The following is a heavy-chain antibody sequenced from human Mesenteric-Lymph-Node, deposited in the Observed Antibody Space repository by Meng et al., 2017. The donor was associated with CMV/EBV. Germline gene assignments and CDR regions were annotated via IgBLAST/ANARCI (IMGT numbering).Heavy chain of an antibody. V-gene: IGHV3-43D*04. Sequence: GESLKISCAASGFPFDDYAMHWVRQVPGKGLEWVSRVSWDGSSAFYADSVKGRFTISRDNSKNTLYLQMNSLRAEDTAVYYCAKVLGATKGYYYGMDVWGQGTTVTVSS. CDR3: AKVLGATKGYYYGMDV. CDR2: VSWDGSSA. J-gene: IGHJ6*02. CDR1: GFPFDDYA. D-gene: IGHD1-26*01.